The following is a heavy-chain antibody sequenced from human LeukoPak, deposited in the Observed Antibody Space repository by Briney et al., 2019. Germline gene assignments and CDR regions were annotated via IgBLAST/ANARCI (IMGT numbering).Heavy chain of an antibody. Sequence: PSETLSLTCTVSGGSISSGGYYWSWIRQHPGKGLEWIGYIYYSGSTNYNPSLKSRVTISVDTSKNQFSLKLSSVTAADTAVYYCARVPGYIGQWLVGIDYWGQGTLVTVSS. D-gene: IGHD6-19*01. J-gene: IGHJ4*02. CDR1: GGSISSGGYY. V-gene: IGHV4-61*08. CDR2: IYYSGST. CDR3: ARVPGYIGQWLVGIDY.